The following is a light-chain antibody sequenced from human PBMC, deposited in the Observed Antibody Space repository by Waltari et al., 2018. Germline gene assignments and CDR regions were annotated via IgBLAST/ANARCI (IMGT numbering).Light chain of an antibody. V-gene: IGLV1-44*01. CDR2: SNN. CDR3: ATWDDTLTGRVV. CDR1: SSNIVSNP. Sequence: QSVLTQPPSASGTPGQRVTIACSGSSSNIVSNPVNWYQQLPGSAPKLLIYSNNQRPSGVPDRFSGSKSGTSASLAISGLQSEDEADYYCATWDDTLTGRVVFGGGTKLTVL. J-gene: IGLJ2*01.